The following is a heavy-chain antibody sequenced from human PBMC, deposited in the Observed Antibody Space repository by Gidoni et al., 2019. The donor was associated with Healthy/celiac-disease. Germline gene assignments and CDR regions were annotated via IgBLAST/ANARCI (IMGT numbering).Heavy chain of an antibody. CDR1: GFTVSSNY. D-gene: IGHD3-10*01. V-gene: IGHV3-66*01. CDR3: ARDRGVRSRYYGMDV. J-gene: IGHJ6*02. CDR2: IYSGGST. Sequence: EVQLVESGGGLVQPGGSLRLYCAASGFTVSSNYMSWVRQAPGKGLEWVSVIYSGGSTYYADSVKGRFTISRDNSKNTLYLQMNSLRAEDTAVYYCARDRGVRSRYYGMDVWGQGTTVTVSS.